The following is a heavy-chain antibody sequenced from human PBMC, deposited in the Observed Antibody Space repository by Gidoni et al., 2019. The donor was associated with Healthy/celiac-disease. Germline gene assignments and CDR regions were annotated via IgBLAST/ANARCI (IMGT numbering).Heavy chain of an antibody. CDR2: ISSSSSTI. Sequence: EVQLVESGGGLVQPGGSLRLPCAASGFTFSSYSMNWVRQAPGKGLGWVSYISSSSSTIYYADYVKGRFTISRDNAKNSLYLQRNSLRAEDTAVYYCATGEGYFDYWGQGTLVTVSS. J-gene: IGHJ4*02. V-gene: IGHV3-48*01. CDR1: GFTFSSYS. CDR3: ATGEGYFDY. D-gene: IGHD1-26*01.